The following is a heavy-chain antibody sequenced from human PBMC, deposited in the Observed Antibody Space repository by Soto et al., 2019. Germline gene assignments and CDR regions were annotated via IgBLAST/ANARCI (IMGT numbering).Heavy chain of an antibody. Sequence: GRSLRLSCAASGFSFGSYALSWVRQAPGKGLEWVSTISGSDGKTFYADSVKGRFSISRDTSQSTLYLQMNSLRADDTAMYYCVQWSSLAYWGRGTRVT. J-gene: IGHJ1*01. D-gene: IGHD6-19*01. CDR2: ISGSDGKT. V-gene: IGHV3-23*01. CDR3: VQWSSLAY. CDR1: GFSFGSYA.